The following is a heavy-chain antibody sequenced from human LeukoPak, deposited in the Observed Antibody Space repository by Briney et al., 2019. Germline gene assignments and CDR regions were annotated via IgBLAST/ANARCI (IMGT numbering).Heavy chain of an antibody. CDR1: GYTFTCYY. Sequence: ASVKVSCKASGYTFTCYYMHWVRQAPGQGLEWMGWISAYNGNTNYAQKLQGRVTMTTDTSTSTAYMELRSLRSDDTAVCYCARESNYGVHAFDIWGQGAMVTVSS. V-gene: IGHV1-18*04. CDR3: ARESNYGVHAFDI. J-gene: IGHJ3*02. CDR2: ISAYNGNT. D-gene: IGHD4-17*01.